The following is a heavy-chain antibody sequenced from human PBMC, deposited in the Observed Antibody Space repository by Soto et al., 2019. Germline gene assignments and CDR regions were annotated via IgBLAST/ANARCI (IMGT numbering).Heavy chain of an antibody. D-gene: IGHD2-8*01. CDR1: GYTFTSYD. CDR2: MNPNSGNT. Sequence: QVQLVQSGAEVKKPGASVKVSCKASGYTFTSYDINWVRQATGQGLEWMGWMNPNSGNTGYAQKFQGRVTMTRNTSISTAYMELSSLRSEDTAVYYCARGRDIVLVVYGNWFDPWGQGTLVTVSS. CDR3: ARGRDIVLVVYGNWFDP. J-gene: IGHJ5*02. V-gene: IGHV1-8*01.